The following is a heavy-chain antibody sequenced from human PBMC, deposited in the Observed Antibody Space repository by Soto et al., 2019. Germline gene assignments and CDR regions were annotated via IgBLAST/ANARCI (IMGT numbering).Heavy chain of an antibody. CDR3: ARGYGDYARYYYYGMDV. Sequence: GESLKISCKGSGYSFTSYWIGWVRQMPGKGLVLIGIIYPGVSITIYSLSFQGQVPISADNSISTAYLQWSSLKASDTAFFYCARGYGDYARYYYYGMDVWGQGTTVTVSS. V-gene: IGHV5-51*01. CDR2: IYPGVSIT. D-gene: IGHD4-17*01. J-gene: IGHJ6*02. CDR1: GYSFTSYW.